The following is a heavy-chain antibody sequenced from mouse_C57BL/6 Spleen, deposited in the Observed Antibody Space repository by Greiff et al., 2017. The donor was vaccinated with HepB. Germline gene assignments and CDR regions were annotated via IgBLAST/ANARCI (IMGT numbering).Heavy chain of an antibody. CDR1: GYAFSSYW. V-gene: IGHV1-80*01. Sequence: VQLQQSGAELVKPGASVKISCKASGYAFSSYWMNWVKQRPGKGLEWIGQIYPGDGDTNYNGKFKGKATLTADKSYSTAYMHLSSLTSEDSAVYFGSRHYYCPRFAYWGQRTLVTVSA. CDR3: SRHYYCPRFAY. D-gene: IGHD1-2*01. J-gene: IGHJ3*01. CDR2: IYPGDGDT.